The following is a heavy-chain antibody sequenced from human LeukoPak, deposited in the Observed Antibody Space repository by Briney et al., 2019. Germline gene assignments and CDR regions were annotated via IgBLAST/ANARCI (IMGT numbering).Heavy chain of an antibody. CDR1: GFTFDDYA. CDR3: AKARGYCSSTSCPGYFDY. V-gene: IGHV3-43D*04. D-gene: IGHD2-2*01. CDR2: ISLDGGST. Sequence: GGSLRLSCAASGFTFDDYAMHWVRQAPGKGLEWVSLISLDGGSTYYADSVKGRFTISRDNSKNSLYLQMNSLRAEDTALYYCAKARGYCSSTSCPGYFDYWGQGTLVTVSS. J-gene: IGHJ4*02.